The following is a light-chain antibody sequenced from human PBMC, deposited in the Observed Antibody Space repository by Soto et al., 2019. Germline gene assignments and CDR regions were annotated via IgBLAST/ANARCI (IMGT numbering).Light chain of an antibody. CDR1: QSVTSTY. CDR3: QQYNNWPRT. V-gene: IGKV3D-15*01. J-gene: IGKJ1*01. CDR2: GAS. Sequence: IVVTQSPGTLSLSTGERATLSGRASQSVTSTYLAWYQQKPGQAPRLLIYGASNRATGIPERFSGSGSGTDFTLTISSLQSEDFAVYYCQQYNNWPRTFGQGTKVDIK.